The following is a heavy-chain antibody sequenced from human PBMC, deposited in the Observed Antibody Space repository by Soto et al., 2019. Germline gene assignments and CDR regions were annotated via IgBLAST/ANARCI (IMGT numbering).Heavy chain of an antibody. CDR3: AKGEYYYGSGSPYYAMDV. D-gene: IGHD3-10*01. CDR1: GFTFSIYG. Sequence: PRGGLRLSCAFSGFTFSIYGMRWVRQAPDKGLEWVAVTSYHGSNKYYADSVKGRFTISRDNSKNTLYLQMNSLKTEDTSVYYCAKGEYYYGSGSPYYAMDVWGQGTPVTVSS. CDR2: TSYHGSNK. V-gene: IGHV3-30*18. J-gene: IGHJ6*02.